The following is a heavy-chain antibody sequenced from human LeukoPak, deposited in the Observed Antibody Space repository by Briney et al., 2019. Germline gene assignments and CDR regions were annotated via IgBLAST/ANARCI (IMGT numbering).Heavy chain of an antibody. V-gene: IGHV4-61*02. CDR1: GGSISSGSYY. CDR2: IYTSGST. CDR3: AGLQRIAVAGTDY. J-gene: IGHJ4*02. Sequence: PSETLSLTCTVSGGSISSGSYYWSWIRQPAGKGLEWIGRIYTSGSTNYIPSLKSRVTISVDTSKNQFSLKLSSVTAADTAVYYCAGLQRIAVAGTDYWGQGTLVTVSS. D-gene: IGHD6-19*01.